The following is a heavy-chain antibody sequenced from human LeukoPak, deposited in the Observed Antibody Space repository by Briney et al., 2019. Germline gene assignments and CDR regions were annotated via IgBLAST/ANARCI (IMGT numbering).Heavy chain of an antibody. CDR3: ARDREMATSIYDY. Sequence: GGSLRLSCSASGFTFSSYAISWVRQAPGQGLEWMGRIIPILGIANYAQKFQGRVTITADKSTSTAYMELSSLRSEDTAVYYCARDREMATSIYDYWGQGTLVTVSS. CDR1: GFTFSSYA. V-gene: IGHV1-69*04. D-gene: IGHD5-24*01. J-gene: IGHJ4*02. CDR2: IIPILGIA.